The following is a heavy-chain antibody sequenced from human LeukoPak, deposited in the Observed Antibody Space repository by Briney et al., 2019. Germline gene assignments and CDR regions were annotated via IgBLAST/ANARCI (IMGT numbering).Heavy chain of an antibody. CDR3: TRGRWPSVSHYYYMDV. CDR2: IRSKAYGGTT. D-gene: IGHD6-13*01. Sequence: PGGWLRLSCSASGFTFGDYAMNWVRQAPGKGLEWVGFIRSKAYGGTTEYAASVKGRFTISRDDSKSIAYLQMNSLKTEDTAVYYCTRGRWPSVSHYYYMDVWGKGTTVTISS. V-gene: IGHV3-49*04. J-gene: IGHJ6*03. CDR1: GFTFGDYA.